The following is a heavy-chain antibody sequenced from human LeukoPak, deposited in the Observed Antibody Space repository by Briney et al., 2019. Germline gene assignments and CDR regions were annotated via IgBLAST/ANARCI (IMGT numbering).Heavy chain of an antibody. J-gene: IGHJ6*02. D-gene: IGHD3-9*01. Sequence: ASVKVSCKASGYTFTSYGISWVRQAPGQGLEWMGWISAYNGNTNYAQKLQGRVTMTTDTSTSTAYMELRSLRSDDTAVYYCVRIRYFDWLSPTGMDVWGQGTTVTVSS. CDR2: ISAYNGNT. CDR3: VRIRYFDWLSPTGMDV. V-gene: IGHV1-18*01. CDR1: GYTFTSYG.